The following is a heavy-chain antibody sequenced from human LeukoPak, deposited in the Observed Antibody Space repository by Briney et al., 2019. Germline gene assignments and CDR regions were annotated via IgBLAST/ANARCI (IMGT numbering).Heavy chain of an antibody. J-gene: IGHJ4*02. CDR1: GFTFSNYA. CDR3: AKLGQSGYNSYY. CDR2: ISYDGSNK. V-gene: IGHV3-30*04. D-gene: IGHD5-24*01. Sequence: PGGSLRLSCAASGFTFSNYAMHWVRQAPGKGLEWVAVISYDGSNKYYADSVKGRFTISRDNSKNTLYLQTNSLRSEDTAVYYCAKLGQSGYNSYYWGQGTLVTVSS.